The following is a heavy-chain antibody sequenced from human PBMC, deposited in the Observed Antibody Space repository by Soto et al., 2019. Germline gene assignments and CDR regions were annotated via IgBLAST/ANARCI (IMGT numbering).Heavy chain of an antibody. D-gene: IGHD1-26*01. J-gene: IGHJ5*02. CDR1: GFIFSDHY. CDR3: ARGSGSYLMWFDP. CDR2: TRNKANSYTT. V-gene: IGHV3-72*01. Sequence: EVQLVESGGGLVQPGGSLRLSCAASGFIFSDHYRDWVRQAPGKGLEWVGRTRNKANSYTTEYAASVKGRFTISRDDSKNSLYLQMNSLKTEDTAVYYCARGSGSYLMWFDPWGQGTLVTVSS.